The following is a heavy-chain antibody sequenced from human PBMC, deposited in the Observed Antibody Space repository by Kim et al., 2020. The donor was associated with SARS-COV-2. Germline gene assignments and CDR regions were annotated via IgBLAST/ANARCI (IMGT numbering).Heavy chain of an antibody. Sequence: ASVKVSCKASGYTFTSYYMHWVRQAPGQGLEWMGIINPSGGSTSYAQKFQGRVTMTRDTSTSTVYMELSSLRSEDTAVYYCARGMVGCSSTSCYRQDGDYWGQGTLVTVSS. CDR2: INPSGGST. V-gene: IGHV1-46*01. CDR1: GYTFTSYY. J-gene: IGHJ4*02. D-gene: IGHD2-2*02. CDR3: ARGMVGCSSTSCYRQDGDY.